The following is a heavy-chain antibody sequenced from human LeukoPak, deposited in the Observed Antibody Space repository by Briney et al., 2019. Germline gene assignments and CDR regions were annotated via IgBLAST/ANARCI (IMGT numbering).Heavy chain of an antibody. CDR1: GFSFSDSY. Sequence: GGSLRLSCSASGFSFSDSYMSWFRLSAEKGLEWIAYITSSGTTTEYADSVKGRFTISRVNAKNSLYLQMNSLRPEDTAVYYCARDPDYGDPYCGQGTLVTVSS. V-gene: IGHV3-11*01. J-gene: IGHJ4*02. CDR3: ARDPDYGDPY. CDR2: ITSSGTTT. D-gene: IGHD4/OR15-4a*01.